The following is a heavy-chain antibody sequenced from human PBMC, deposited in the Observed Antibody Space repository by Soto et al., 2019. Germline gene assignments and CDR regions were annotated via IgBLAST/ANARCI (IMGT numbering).Heavy chain of an antibody. CDR3: AKARTGNYYSFDY. CDR2: TYYRSKWYY. CDR1: GDSVSSNSAA. V-gene: IGHV6-1*01. D-gene: IGHD1-26*01. Sequence: PSQTLSLTCAISGDSVSSNSAAWNWIRQSPSRGLEWLGRTYYRSKWYYDYAVSVQSRIAINPDTSKNQFSLQLNYVTPEDTALYYCAKARTGNYYSFDYWVQGTLVTVSS. J-gene: IGHJ4*02.